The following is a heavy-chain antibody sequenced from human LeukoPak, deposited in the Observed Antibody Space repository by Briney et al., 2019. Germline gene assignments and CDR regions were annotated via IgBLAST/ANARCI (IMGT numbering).Heavy chain of an antibody. Sequence: SETLSLTCTVSGGSISSSSYYWGWIRQPPGKGLEWIGSIYYSGSTYYNPSLKSRVTMSVDTSKNQFSLKLSSVTAADTAVYYCARDSGLWLQPGFDYWGQGTLVTVSS. V-gene: IGHV4-39*07. J-gene: IGHJ4*02. CDR2: IYYSGST. D-gene: IGHD5-18*01. CDR3: ARDSGLWLQPGFDY. CDR1: GGSISSSSYY.